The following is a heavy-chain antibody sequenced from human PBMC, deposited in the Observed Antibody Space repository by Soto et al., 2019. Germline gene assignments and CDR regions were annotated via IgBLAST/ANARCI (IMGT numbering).Heavy chain of an antibody. J-gene: IGHJ4*02. CDR1: GFTFGSYA. Sequence: QVQLVESGGGVVQPGRSLRLSCAASGFTFGSYAMHWVRQAPGKGLEWVAVISYDGGSKYYADSVKGRFTISRDNSESTLYLQMNSLRADEDTAVYYCARAPSRYGNMWGQGPLVTVSS. D-gene: IGHD2-15*01. CDR2: ISYDGGSK. V-gene: IGHV3-30-3*01. CDR3: ARAPSRYGNM.